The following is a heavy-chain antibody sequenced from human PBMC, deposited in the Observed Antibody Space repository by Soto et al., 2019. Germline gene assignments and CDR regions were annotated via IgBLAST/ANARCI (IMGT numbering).Heavy chain of an antibody. CDR2: IKTKIDGGTT. J-gene: IGHJ4*02. V-gene: IGHV3-15*01. Sequence: EVQLVESGGGWATPGGSLRLSCAVSGFIFKNDWMNWVRQAPGKGLEWVARIKTKIDGGTTDYAAPVQGRFFISRDDSQNTLFLQMNSLQTEDTAMYYCITHANISGRGHWGQGTLVTVAA. CDR1: GFIFKNDW. D-gene: IGHD2-15*01. CDR3: ITHANISGRGH.